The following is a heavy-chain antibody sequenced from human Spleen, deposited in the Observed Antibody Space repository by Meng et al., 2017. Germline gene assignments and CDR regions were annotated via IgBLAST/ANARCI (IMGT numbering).Heavy chain of an antibody. V-gene: IGHV1-2*02. J-gene: IGHJ4*02. CDR3: AGARTTSGEADY. CDR2: VSPTSGGT. CDR1: GYNFMDYY. D-gene: IGHD1-1*01. Sequence: ASVKVSCKTSGYNFMDYYLHWVRQAPGQGHEWMGWVSPTSGGTHYAQKFQGRVTLTKDASIRTAYMELNRVTSDDTAVYYCAGARTTSGEADYWGQRTLGTVSS.